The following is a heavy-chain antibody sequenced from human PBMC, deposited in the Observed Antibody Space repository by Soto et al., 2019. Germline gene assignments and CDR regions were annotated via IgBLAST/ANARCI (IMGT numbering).Heavy chain of an antibody. D-gene: IGHD6-19*01. Sequence: GGSLRLSCAASGFTFDDYAMHWVRQAPGKGLEWVSGISWNSGSIGYADSVKGRFTISRDNAKNSLYLQMNSLRAEDTALYYCAKDIAPPNLAVAGTYYYYGMDVWGQGTTVTVSS. V-gene: IGHV3-9*01. CDR1: GFTFDDYA. CDR2: ISWNSGSI. CDR3: AKDIAPPNLAVAGTYYYYGMDV. J-gene: IGHJ6*02.